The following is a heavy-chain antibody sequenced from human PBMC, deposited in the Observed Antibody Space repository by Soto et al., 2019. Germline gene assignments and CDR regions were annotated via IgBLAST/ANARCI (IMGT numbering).Heavy chain of an antibody. V-gene: IGHV1-2*04. Sequence: QVQLVQSGAEVKKPGASVKVSCKASGYTFTGYYMHWVRQAPGQGLEWMGWINPNSGGTNYAQKFQGWVPMTRDKSISTAHTELSRLRSDDTAVYYCARGGSLWFGELSAYYYGMDVWGQGTTVTVSS. CDR2: INPNSGGT. D-gene: IGHD3-10*01. CDR3: ARGGSLWFGELSAYYYGMDV. CDR1: GYTFTGYY. J-gene: IGHJ6*02.